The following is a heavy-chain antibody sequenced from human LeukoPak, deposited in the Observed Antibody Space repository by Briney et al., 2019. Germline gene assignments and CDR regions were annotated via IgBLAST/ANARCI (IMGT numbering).Heavy chain of an antibody. J-gene: IGHJ3*02. CDR3: AGLPYCGGDCADAFDI. D-gene: IGHD2-21*02. Sequence: SETLSLTCTVSGGSISSYYWSWIRQPPGKGLKWIGYIYYSGSTNYNPSLKSRVTISVDTSKNQFSLKLSSVTAADTAVYYCAGLPYCGGDCADAFDIWGQGTMVTVSS. CDR1: GGSISSYY. V-gene: IGHV4-59*01. CDR2: IYYSGST.